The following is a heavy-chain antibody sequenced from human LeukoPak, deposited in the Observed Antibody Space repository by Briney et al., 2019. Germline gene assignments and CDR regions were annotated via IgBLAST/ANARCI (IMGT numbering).Heavy chain of an antibody. CDR1: GFTFNTYG. CDR2: IRYDGSNE. V-gene: IGHV3-30*02. CDR3: ARTYYDILTSYNPYFDY. J-gene: IGHJ4*02. D-gene: IGHD3-9*01. Sequence: PGGSLRLSCAASGFTFNTYGMHWVRQAPGKGLEWVAFIRYDGSNECYADSVKGRFTISRDNSKNTLHLQMNSLRPEDTAVYYCARTYYDILTSYNPYFDYWGQGTLVTVSS.